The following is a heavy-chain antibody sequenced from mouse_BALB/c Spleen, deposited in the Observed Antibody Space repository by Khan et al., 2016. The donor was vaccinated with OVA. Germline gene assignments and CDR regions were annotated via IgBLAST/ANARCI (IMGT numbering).Heavy chain of an antibody. Sequence: EVQLVESGPELMKPGASVKISCKASGYSFTSYYIHWVIQSHGKSLEWIGFIDPFSGGTTYNQKFKGKGTLTADKSSSTAYIHLSNLTSKDSAVYYCTRHVYVAWFTYWGQGTLVTVSA. V-gene: IGHV1S135*01. CDR2: IDPFSGGT. CDR3: TRHVYVAWFTY. D-gene: IGHD2-2*01. J-gene: IGHJ3*01. CDR1: GYSFTSYY.